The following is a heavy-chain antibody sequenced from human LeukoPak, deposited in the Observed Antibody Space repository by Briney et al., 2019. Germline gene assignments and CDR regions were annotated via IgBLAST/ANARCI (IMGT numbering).Heavy chain of an antibody. J-gene: IGHJ4*02. CDR3: ARQGYCSSTSCYSYIDY. Sequence: SETLSLTCTVSGGSISSYYWSWIRLPPGERLEWIGRIYTSGSTDYNPSLKSRVTMSVDTSKNQFSLKLSSVTAADTAVYYCARQGYCSSTSCYSYIDYWGQGTLVTVSS. CDR1: GGSISSYY. V-gene: IGHV4-4*07. D-gene: IGHD2-2*01. CDR2: IYTSGST.